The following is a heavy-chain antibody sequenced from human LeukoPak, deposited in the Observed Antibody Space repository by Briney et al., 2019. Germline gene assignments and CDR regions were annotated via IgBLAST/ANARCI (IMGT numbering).Heavy chain of an antibody. CDR1: GGPISSYY. CDR2: IYTSGST. CDR3: ARGNMYPRTTKLSYGYYYYYMDG. D-gene: IGHD4-17*01. J-gene: IGHJ6*03. Sequence: SETLSLPCTVSGGPISSYYWSWLRQPAGKGLEWIGRIYTSGSTNYHPPLKSRVTFPVNTPKHQFPLKLSSVTAADTAVYYCARGNMYPRTTKLSYGYYYYYMDGWGKGTTVTVSS. V-gene: IGHV4-4*07.